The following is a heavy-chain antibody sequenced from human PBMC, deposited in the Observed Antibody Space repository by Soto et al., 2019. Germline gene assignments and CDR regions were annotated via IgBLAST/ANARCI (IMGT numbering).Heavy chain of an antibody. D-gene: IGHD3-16*01. CDR3: AKVPAYDYVWGTYYYFDY. V-gene: IGHV3-23*01. CDR1: GFTFSTYA. CDR2: ISGGGGST. J-gene: IGHJ4*02. Sequence: GGSLRLSCAASGFTFSTYAINWVRQAPGKGLEWVSAISGGGGSTYYADSVKGRFTISRDNSKNTLYLQMNSLRAEDTAVYYCAKVPAYDYVWGTYYYFDYWGQGTLVTVSS.